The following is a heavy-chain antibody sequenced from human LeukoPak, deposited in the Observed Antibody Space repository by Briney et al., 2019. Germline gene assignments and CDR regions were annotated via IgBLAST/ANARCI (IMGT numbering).Heavy chain of an antibody. D-gene: IGHD2-15*01. CDR2: ISGSGGST. CDR3: ARASPNTRSFDY. Sequence: PGGSLRLSCAASGFTFRNAWMSWVRQAPGKGLEWVSGISGSGGSTYYADSVKGRFTISRDNAKNSLYLQMNSLGDEDTAVYYCARASPNTRSFDYWGQGTLVTVSS. CDR1: GFTFRNAW. V-gene: IGHV3-23*01. J-gene: IGHJ4*02.